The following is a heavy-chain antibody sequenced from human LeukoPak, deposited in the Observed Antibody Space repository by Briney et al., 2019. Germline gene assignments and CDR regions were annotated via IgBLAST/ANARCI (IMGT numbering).Heavy chain of an antibody. Sequence: SETLSLTCTVSGGSISSYYWSWIRQPPGKGLEWIGYIYYSGSTNYNPSLKSRVTISVDTSKNQFSLKLSSVTAADTAVYYCARVRGSSWDLPNALDPWGQGTLVTVSS. J-gene: IGHJ5*02. D-gene: IGHD6-13*01. CDR3: ARVRGSSWDLPNALDP. CDR1: GGSISSYY. V-gene: IGHV4-59*01. CDR2: IYYSGST.